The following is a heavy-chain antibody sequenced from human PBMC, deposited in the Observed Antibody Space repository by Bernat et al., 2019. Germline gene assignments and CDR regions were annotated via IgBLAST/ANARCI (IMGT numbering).Heavy chain of an antibody. V-gene: IGHV3-7*03. CDR3: AREGGSSTSCPFDY. CDR1: GFSFSSYW. D-gene: IGHD2-2*01. CDR2: IKQDGSEK. J-gene: IGHJ4*02. Sequence: EVQLVESGGGLVQPGGSLRLSCAASGFSFSSYWLSWVRQAPGKVLEWVANIKQDGSEKDYVDSVKGRFTISRDNAKNSRYLQMNSLRAEDTAVDYCAREGGSSTSCPFDYWGQGTLVTVSS.